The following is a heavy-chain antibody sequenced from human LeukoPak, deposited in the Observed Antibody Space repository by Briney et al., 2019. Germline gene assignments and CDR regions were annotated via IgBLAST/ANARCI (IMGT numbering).Heavy chain of an antibody. D-gene: IGHD3-10*02. V-gene: IGHV3-48*03. CDR3: AELGITMIGGV. CDR1: GFTFSSYE. CDR2: ISSGSTI. J-gene: IGHJ6*04. Sequence: GGSLRLSCAASGFTFSSYEMNWVRQAPGKGLEWVSYISSGSTIYYLDSVRGRFTISRDNAKNSLYLQMNSLRAEDTAVYYCAELGITMIGGVWGKGTTVTISS.